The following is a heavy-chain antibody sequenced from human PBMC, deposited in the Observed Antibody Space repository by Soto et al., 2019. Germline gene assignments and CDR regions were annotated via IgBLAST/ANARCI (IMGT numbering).Heavy chain of an antibody. Sequence: SETLSLTCTVSGGSISSYYWSWIRQPPGKGLEWIGYIYYSGSTNYNPSLKSRVTISVDTSKNQFSLKLNSMTAADTAVYYCARRYGTVFDFWGQGTLVTVSS. CDR2: IYYSGST. CDR3: ARRYGTVFDF. D-gene: IGHD6-13*01. J-gene: IGHJ4*02. CDR1: GGSISSYY. V-gene: IGHV4-59*08.